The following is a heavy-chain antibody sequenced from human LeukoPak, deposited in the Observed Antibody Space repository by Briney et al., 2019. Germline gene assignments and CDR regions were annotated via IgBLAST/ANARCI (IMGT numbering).Heavy chain of an antibody. D-gene: IGHD3-9*01. CDR2: ISYDGSNK. CDR1: GFTFSNAW. CDR3: GRDEYNLHFDWLGVVDY. J-gene: IGHJ4*02. V-gene: IGHV3-30-3*01. Sequence: GGSLRLSCAASGFTFSNAWMSWARQAPGKGLEWVAVISYDGSNKYYADSVKGRFTISRDNSKNTLYLQMNSLRAEDTAVYYCGRDEYNLHFDWLGVVDYWGQGTLVTVSS.